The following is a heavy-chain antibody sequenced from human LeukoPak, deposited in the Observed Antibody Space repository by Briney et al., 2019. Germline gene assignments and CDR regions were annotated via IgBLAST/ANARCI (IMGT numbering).Heavy chain of an antibody. V-gene: IGHV3-23*01. J-gene: IGHJ4*02. Sequence: GGSLRLSCAASGFTFSSYAMSWVRQAPGKGLEWVSAISGSGGSTFYADSVKGRFTISRGNSKNTLYLQMNSLRAEDTAVYYCAKGDCSSTTCCAIFDSWGQGTLVTVSS. CDR1: GFTFSSYA. D-gene: IGHD2-2*01. CDR2: ISGSGGST. CDR3: AKGDCSSTTCCAIFDS.